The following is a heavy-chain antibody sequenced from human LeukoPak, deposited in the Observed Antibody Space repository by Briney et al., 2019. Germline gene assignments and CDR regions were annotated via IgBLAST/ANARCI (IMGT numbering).Heavy chain of an antibody. CDR1: GFTFSSYE. V-gene: IGHV3-23*01. CDR2: ISGSGGST. Sequence: QPGGSLRLSCAASGFTFSSYEMSWVRQAPGKGLEWVSAISGSGGSTYYADSVKGRFTISRDDSKNTLYLQMNSLRAEDTAVYYCARDSDYDFWSGYSYYYMDVWGKGTTVTVSS. CDR3: ARDSDYDFWSGYSYYYMDV. D-gene: IGHD3-3*01. J-gene: IGHJ6*03.